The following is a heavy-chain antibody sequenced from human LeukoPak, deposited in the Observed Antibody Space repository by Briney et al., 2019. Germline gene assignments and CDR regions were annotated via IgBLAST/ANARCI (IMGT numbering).Heavy chain of an antibody. V-gene: IGHV3-30*18. CDR3: AKDEGRRLPQPHGGFDY. Sequence: GGSLRLSCAASGFTFSSYGMHWVRQAPGKGLEWVAVISYDGSNKYYADSVKGRFTISRDNSKNTLYLQMNSLRAEDTAVYYCAKDEGRRLPQPHGGFDYWGQGTLVTVSS. D-gene: IGHD5-24*01. CDR2: ISYDGSNK. CDR1: GFTFSSYG. J-gene: IGHJ4*02.